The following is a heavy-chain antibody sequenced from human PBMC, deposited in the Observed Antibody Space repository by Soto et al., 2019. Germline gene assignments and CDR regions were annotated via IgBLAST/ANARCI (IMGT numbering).Heavy chain of an antibody. CDR1: GVSFSGHY. V-gene: IGHV4-34*01. Sequence: RSETLSLTCAVYGVSFSGHYWIWLRQPPGKGLEGIGEINHSGSTNYNPSLKSRVTISVDTSKNQFSLKLSSVTAADTAVYYCARRMDYGSGRGYYYYYYYMDVWGKGTTVTVSS. D-gene: IGHD3-10*01. J-gene: IGHJ6*03. CDR2: INHSGST. CDR3: ARRMDYGSGRGYYYYYYYMDV.